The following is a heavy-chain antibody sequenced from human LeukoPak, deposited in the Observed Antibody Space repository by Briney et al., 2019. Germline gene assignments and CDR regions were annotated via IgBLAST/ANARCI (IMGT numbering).Heavy chain of an antibody. V-gene: IGHV3-66*01. Sequence: AGGSLRLSCAASGFTVSNNYMSWVRQAPGKGLEWVSVIYSGGGTYYAESVKGRFTISRDNSKNTLYLQMNSLRAEDTAVYYCAASVVTPSGFDYWGQGTLVTVSS. CDR1: GFTVSNNY. D-gene: IGHD4-23*01. CDR2: IYSGGGT. CDR3: AASVVTPSGFDY. J-gene: IGHJ4*02.